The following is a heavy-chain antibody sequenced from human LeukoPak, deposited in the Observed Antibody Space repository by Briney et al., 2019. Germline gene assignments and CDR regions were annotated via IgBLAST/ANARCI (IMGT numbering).Heavy chain of an antibody. D-gene: IGHD6-13*01. Sequence: PGGSLRLSCAASGFTFSSYEMNWVRQAPGKGLDWVSYISTCGSTIYYADSVKGRFTISRDNAKNSLYLQMNSLRAEDTAVYYCATSRGSWPDYFDYWGQGTLVTVSS. CDR2: ISTCGSTI. V-gene: IGHV3-48*03. CDR1: GFTFSSYE. J-gene: IGHJ4*02. CDR3: ATSRGSWPDYFDY.